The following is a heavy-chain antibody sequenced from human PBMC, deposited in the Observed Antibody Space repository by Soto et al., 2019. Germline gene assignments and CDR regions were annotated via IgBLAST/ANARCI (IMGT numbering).Heavy chain of an antibody. Sequence: EVQLVESGGGLVQPGGSLRLSCAASGFTFSSYAMHWVRQAPGQGLEYVSAISSNGGSTYYANSVKGRFTISRDNSKNTLYLQMGSLRAEDMAVYYCARGVGFTMVRGASFDYWGQGTLVTVSS. CDR3: ARGVGFTMVRGASFDY. D-gene: IGHD3-10*01. CDR1: GFTFSSYA. CDR2: ISSNGGST. J-gene: IGHJ4*02. V-gene: IGHV3-64*01.